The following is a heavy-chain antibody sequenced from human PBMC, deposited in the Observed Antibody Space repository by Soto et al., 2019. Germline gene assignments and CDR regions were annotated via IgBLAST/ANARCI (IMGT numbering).Heavy chain of an antibody. V-gene: IGHV1-69*02. CDR2: IIPILGIA. Sequence: KATSKASGGTFGGNTIGWGRQAPGQGLEWMGRIIPILGIANYAQKFQGRVAITADKSTSTAYMELSSLRSEDTAVYYCARRPQTAFDIWGQGTMLTLSS. CDR3: ARRPQTAFDI. J-gene: IGHJ3*02. CDR1: GGTFGGNT.